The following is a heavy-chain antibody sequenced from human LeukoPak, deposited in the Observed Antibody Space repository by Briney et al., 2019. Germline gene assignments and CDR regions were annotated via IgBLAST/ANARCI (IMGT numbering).Heavy chain of an antibody. CDR3: ATAANTYNWNYGRAFDI. CDR1: GYTLTELS. D-gene: IGHD1-7*01. CDR2: FDPEDGET. V-gene: IGHV1-24*01. Sequence: ASVKVSCKVSGYTLTELSMHWVRQAPGKGLEWMGGFDPEDGETIYAQKFQGRVTMTEDPSTDTAYMELSSLRSEDTAVYYCATAANTYNWNYGRAFDIWGQGTMVTVSS. J-gene: IGHJ3*02.